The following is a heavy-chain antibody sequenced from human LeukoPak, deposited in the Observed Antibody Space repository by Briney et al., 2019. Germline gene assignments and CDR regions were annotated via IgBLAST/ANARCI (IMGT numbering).Heavy chain of an antibody. J-gene: IGHJ6*03. Sequence: PSETLSLTCAVYGGSFSGYYWSWIRQPPGKGLEWIGYIYYSGSTNYNPSLKSRVTISVDTSKNQFSLKLSSVTAADTAVYYCAREGGPPYYYYYMDVWGKGTTVTVSS. V-gene: IGHV4-59*01. CDR1: GGSFSGYY. CDR3: AREGGPPYYYYYMDV. CDR2: IYYSGST. D-gene: IGHD3-16*01.